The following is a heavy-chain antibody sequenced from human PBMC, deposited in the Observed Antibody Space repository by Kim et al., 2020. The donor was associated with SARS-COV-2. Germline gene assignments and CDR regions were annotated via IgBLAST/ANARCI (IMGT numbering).Heavy chain of an antibody. CDR1: GGSVSSGSYY. J-gene: IGHJ5*02. Sequence: SETLSLTCTVSGGSVSSGSYYWSWIRQPPGKGLEWIGYIYYSGSTNYNPSLKSRVTISVDTSKNQFSLKLSSVTAADTAVYYCARTKYGSESSWFDPWG. D-gene: IGHD3-10*01. CDR2: IYYSGST. CDR3: ARTKYGSESSWFDP. V-gene: IGHV4-61*01.